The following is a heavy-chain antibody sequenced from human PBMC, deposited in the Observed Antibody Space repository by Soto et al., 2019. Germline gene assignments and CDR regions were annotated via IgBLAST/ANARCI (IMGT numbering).Heavy chain of an antibody. CDR2: INIVGGAT. CDR1: GFTFSNYA. V-gene: IGHV3-23*01. CDR3: TKNYYFDS. Sequence: EVQLLESGGGLVQPGGSLRLSCVASGFTFSNYAMSWVRQAPAKAPEWVSSINIVGGATNYADSVRGRFDMSRDDSRNTVFLQMNSLRADDTTVYYCTKNYYFDSWGQGTLVTVSS. J-gene: IGHJ4*02.